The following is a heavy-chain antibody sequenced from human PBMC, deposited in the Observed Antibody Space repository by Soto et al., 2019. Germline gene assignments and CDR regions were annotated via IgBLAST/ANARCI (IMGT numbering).Heavy chain of an antibody. CDR2: IYHSGST. CDR3: ATRHLGRVVAERNFDY. Sequence: LSLTCAVSGGSISSSNWWSWVRQPPGKGLEWIGEIYHSGSTNYNPSLKSRVTISVDKSKNQFSLKLSSVTAADTAVYYCATRHLGRVVAERNFDYWGQGTLVTVSS. J-gene: IGHJ4*02. V-gene: IGHV4-4*02. D-gene: IGHD2-15*01. CDR1: GGSISSSNW.